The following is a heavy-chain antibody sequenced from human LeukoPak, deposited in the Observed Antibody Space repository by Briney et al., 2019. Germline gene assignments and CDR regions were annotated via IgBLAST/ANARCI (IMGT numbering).Heavy chain of an antibody. J-gene: IGHJ5*02. CDR1: GGSISDYY. Sequence: SETLSLTCNVSGGSISDYYWSWLRQPAGEGLEWIGRLYNSGSTIYNPSLKSRVTMSVDTSKNQFSLKLASVTAADTAVHYCARHYVRGVNWFDPWGQGTMVTVSS. CDR3: ARHYVRGVNWFDP. D-gene: IGHD3-10*01. V-gene: IGHV4-4*07. CDR2: LYNSGST.